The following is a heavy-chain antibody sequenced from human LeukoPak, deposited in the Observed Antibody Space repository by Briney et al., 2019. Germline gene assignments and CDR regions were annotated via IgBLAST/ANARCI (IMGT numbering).Heavy chain of an antibody. CDR3: ARGGSIVGTTPHDTFDI. CDR2: IYIDGNT. Sequence: GGSLRLSSAASGFTVSRNYMSWVRQAPGKGLEWVSVIYIDGNTYYADSVRGRFTISRDNSKNTVYLQMNSLRAEDTAVYYCARGGSIVGTTPHDTFDIWGQGTVVTVSS. D-gene: IGHD1-26*01. V-gene: IGHV3-66*01. J-gene: IGHJ3*02. CDR1: GFTVSRNY.